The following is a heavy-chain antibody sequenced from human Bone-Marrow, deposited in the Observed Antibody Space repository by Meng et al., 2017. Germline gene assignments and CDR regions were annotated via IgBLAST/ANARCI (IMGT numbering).Heavy chain of an antibody. CDR1: GGSFSGYY. CDR3: ARGGYCSGGSCN. J-gene: IGHJ4*02. CDR2: INHSGST. Sequence: QVQLQQWGAGLLKPSETLSLTCAVYGGSFSGYYWSWIRQPPGKGLEWIGEINHSGSTNYNPSLKSRVTISVDTSKNQFSLKLSSVTAADTAVYYCARGGYCSGGSCNWGRGTLVTVSS. V-gene: IGHV4-34*01. D-gene: IGHD2-15*01.